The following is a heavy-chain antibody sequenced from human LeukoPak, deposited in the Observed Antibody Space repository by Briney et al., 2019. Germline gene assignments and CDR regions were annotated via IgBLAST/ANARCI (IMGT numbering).Heavy chain of an antibody. Sequence: GGSLRLSCAASGFTFSSYAMSWVRQAPGKGLEWVSAISGSGGSTYYADSVKGRFTISRDNSKNTLYLQMNSLRAEDTAVYYCAKDTDSAVAGQSFDYWGQGTLVTVSS. CDR2: ISGSGGST. CDR1: GFTFSSYA. J-gene: IGHJ4*02. CDR3: AKDTDSAVAGQSFDY. V-gene: IGHV3-23*01. D-gene: IGHD6-19*01.